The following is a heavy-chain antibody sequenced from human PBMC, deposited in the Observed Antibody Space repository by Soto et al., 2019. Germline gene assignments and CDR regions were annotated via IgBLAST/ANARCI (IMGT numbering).Heavy chain of an antibody. CDR2: ISSSSYI. J-gene: IGHJ6*02. CDR1: GFTFSSYS. V-gene: IGHV3-21*01. CDR3: ARDRGVVIRFSYYGMDV. D-gene: IGHD3-3*01. Sequence: VSLRLSCAASGFTFSSYSMNWVRQAPGKGLEWVSSISSSSYIYYADSVKGRFTISRDNAKNSLYLQMNSLRAEDTAVYYCARDRGVVIRFSYYGMDVWGQGTTVTVSS.